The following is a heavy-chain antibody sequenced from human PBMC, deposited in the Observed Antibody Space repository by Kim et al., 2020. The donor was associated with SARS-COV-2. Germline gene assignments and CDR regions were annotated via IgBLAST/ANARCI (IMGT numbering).Heavy chain of an antibody. CDR3: ARYQLLLTYYYYGMDV. V-gene: IGHV3-7*03. CDR1: GFTFSTYW. J-gene: IGHJ6*02. CDR2: IKQDGSEE. D-gene: IGHD2-2*01. Sequence: GGSLRLSCAASGFTFSTYWMSWVRQAPGKGLEWVANIKQDGSEEYYVDSVKGRFTISRDNAKNSLFLQMNSLRDEDTAGYYCARYQLLLTYYYYGMDVWGQGTTVTVSS.